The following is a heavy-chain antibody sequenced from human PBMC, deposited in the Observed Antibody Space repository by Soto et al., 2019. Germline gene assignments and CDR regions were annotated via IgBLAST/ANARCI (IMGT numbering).Heavy chain of an antibody. V-gene: IGHV2-5*02. CDR3: AHRPRGYSYYFDY. D-gene: IGHD5-18*01. CDR2: LYWDDDE. Sequence: QITLKESGPTLVKPTQTLTLTCTFSGFSLSTRGVGVGWIRQPPGKALEWLALLYWDDDEGYSPSLKSRLTLRKDAXKNQVVLTVTNMDPVDTATYYCAHRPRGYSYYFDYWGQGTLVTVSS. J-gene: IGHJ4*02. CDR1: GFSLSTRGVG.